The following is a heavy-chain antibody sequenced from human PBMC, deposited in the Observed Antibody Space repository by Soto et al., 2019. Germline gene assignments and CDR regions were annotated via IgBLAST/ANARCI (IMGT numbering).Heavy chain of an antibody. CDR3: ASVGWSGYPYRWFDP. CDR1: GGSISSSSYY. V-gene: IGHV4-39*01. CDR2: IYYSGST. D-gene: IGHD3-3*01. J-gene: IGHJ5*02. Sequence: SETLSLTCTASGGSISSSSYYWGWIRQPPGKGLEWIGSIYYSGSTYYNPSLKSRVTISVDTSKNQFSLKLSSVTAADTAVYYCASVGWSGYPYRWFDPWGQGTLVTSPQ.